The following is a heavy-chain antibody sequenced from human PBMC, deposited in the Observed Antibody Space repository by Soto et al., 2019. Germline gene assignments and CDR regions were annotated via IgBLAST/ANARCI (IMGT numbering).Heavy chain of an antibody. CDR2: INPNSGGT. J-gene: IGHJ6*02. CDR1: GYTFTGYY. D-gene: IGHD6-6*01. CDR3: ARRDSSSSSYYYYYGMDV. V-gene: IGHV1-2*02. Sequence: QVQLVQSGAEVKKPGASVKVSCKASGYTFTGYYMHWVRQAPGQGLEWMGWINPNSGGTNYAQKFQGRVSLTWDTSISTAYMELSRLRSDDTAVYYCARRDSSSSSYYYYYGMDVWSQGPTVTVSS.